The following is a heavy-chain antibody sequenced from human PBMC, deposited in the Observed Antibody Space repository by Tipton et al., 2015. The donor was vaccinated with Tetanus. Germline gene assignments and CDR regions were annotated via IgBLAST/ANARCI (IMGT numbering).Heavy chain of an antibody. D-gene: IGHD3-3*01. Sequence: LRLSCTVSGGSISSSSYYWGWIRQPPGQGLEWIGETSDSGYTNYNPSLKSRVTISVDKSKDQFSLKLDSVTAADTAVYFCARSNILRFLDCWGQGTLVTVSS. V-gene: IGHV4-39*07. J-gene: IGHJ4*02. CDR1: GGSISSSSYY. CDR2: TSDSGYT. CDR3: ARSNILRFLDC.